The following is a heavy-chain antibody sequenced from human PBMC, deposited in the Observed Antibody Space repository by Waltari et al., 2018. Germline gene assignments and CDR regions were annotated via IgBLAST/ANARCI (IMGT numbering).Heavy chain of an antibody. CDR1: GGSISSSRYY. CDR2: IYYSGST. Sequence: QLQLQESGPGLEKPSETLYLTCTVSGGSISSSRYYWGWIRQPPGKGLEWIVSIYYSGSTYYNPSLKSRVTISVDTSKNPFSLKLSSVTAADTAVYFCARGGCQWLYHWGQGTLVTVSS. J-gene: IGHJ4*02. CDR3: ARGGCQWLYH. V-gene: IGHV4-39*01. D-gene: IGHD6-19*01.